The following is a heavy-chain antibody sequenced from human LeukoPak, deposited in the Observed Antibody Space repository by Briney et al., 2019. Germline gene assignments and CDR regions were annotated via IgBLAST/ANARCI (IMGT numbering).Heavy chain of an antibody. J-gene: IGHJ6*03. V-gene: IGHV1-8*01. CDR2: MNPNSGNT. CDR3: ARARGDYNPPYYYYYMDV. CDR1: GYTFTSYD. D-gene: IGHD4-17*01. Sequence: ASVKVPCKASGYTFTSYDINWVRQATGQGLEWMGWMNPNSGNTGYAQKFQGRVTMTRNTSISTAYMELSSLRSEDTAVYYCARARGDYNPPYYYYYMDVWGKGTTVTISS.